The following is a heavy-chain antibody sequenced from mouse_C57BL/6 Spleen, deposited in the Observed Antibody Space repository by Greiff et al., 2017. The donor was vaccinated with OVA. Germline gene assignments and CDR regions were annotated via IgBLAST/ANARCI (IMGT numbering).Heavy chain of an antibody. J-gene: IGHJ4*01. CDR3: ARRGKKGDAMDY. Sequence: QVQLQQPGAELVMPGASVKLSCKASGYTFTSYWMHWVKQRPGQGLEWIGEIDPSDSYTNYNQKFKGKSTLTVDKSSSTAYMQLSSLTSEDSAVYYCARRGKKGDAMDYWGQGTSVTVSS. CDR1: GYTFTSYW. V-gene: IGHV1-69*01. CDR2: IDPSDSYT.